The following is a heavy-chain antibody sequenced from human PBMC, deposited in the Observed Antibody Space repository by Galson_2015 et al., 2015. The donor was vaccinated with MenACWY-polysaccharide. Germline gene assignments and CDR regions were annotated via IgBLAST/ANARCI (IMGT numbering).Heavy chain of an antibody. CDR2: ISSGSSTI. V-gene: IGHV3-48*01. CDR1: GFTFSSYT. Sequence: SLRLSCAASGFTFSSYTMNWVRQAPGKGLEWLSYISSGSSTIYYPDSVKGRFTISRDNAKNSLYLQMNSLRAEDTAVYFCTRDRPLDYWGQGTLVSVSS. CDR3: TRDRPLDY. J-gene: IGHJ4*02.